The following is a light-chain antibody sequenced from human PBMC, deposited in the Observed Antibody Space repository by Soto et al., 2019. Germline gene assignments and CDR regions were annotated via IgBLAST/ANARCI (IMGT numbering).Light chain of an antibody. Sequence: IVLTKSPIPLFVSPREMAAISCMASQSVGNTLAGYQQQPGQTPRLLIYGASTTATGIPARFSGSGSGTEFTLTIDSLQSEDFAVYYCQQYNDWPRPFGQVGKADVK. V-gene: IGKV3-15*01. CDR2: GAS. CDR3: QQYNDWPRP. J-gene: IGKJ1*01. CDR1: QSVGNT.